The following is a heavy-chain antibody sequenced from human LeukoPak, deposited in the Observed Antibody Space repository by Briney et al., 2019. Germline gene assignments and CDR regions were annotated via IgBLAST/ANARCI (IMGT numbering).Heavy chain of an antibody. J-gene: IGHJ4*02. Sequence: GASVKVSCKASGYTFTGYYMHWVRQAPGQGLEWMGWINPNSGGTNYAQKFQGRVTMTRDTSISTAYMELSRLRSDDTAVYYCAVMEPILTGYYNGLYFDYWGQGTLVTVSS. CDR1: GYTFTGYY. CDR2: INPNSGGT. V-gene: IGHV1-2*02. CDR3: AVMEPILTGYYNGLYFDY. D-gene: IGHD3-9*01.